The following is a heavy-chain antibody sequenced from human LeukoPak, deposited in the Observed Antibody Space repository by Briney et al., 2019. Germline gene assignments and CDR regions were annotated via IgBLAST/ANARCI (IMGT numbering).Heavy chain of an antibody. J-gene: IGHJ5*02. Sequence: GGSLRLSCAASAFTFSSYAMSWVRQAPGKGLEWVAVISYDGSNKYYADSVKGRFTISRDNTKNTLYLQMNSLRAEDTAVYYCARRGYSYGSDNWFDPWGQGTLVTVSS. CDR3: ARRGYSYGSDNWFDP. D-gene: IGHD5-18*01. CDR1: AFTFSSYA. CDR2: ISYDGSNK. V-gene: IGHV3-30-3*01.